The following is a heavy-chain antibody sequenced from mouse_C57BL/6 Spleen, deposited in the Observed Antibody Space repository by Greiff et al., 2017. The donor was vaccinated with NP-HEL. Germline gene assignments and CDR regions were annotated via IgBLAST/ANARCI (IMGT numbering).Heavy chain of an antibody. V-gene: IGHV1-69*01. CDR3: ARGGDYSFDY. Sequence: QVQLQQPGAELVMPGASVKLSCKASGYTFTSYWMHWVKQRPGHGLEWIGEIDPSDSYTNYNQKFKGKSTLTVDKSSSTAYMQRSSLTSEDSAVYYCARGGDYSFDYWGQGTTLTVSS. CDR2: IDPSDSYT. CDR1: GYTFTSYW. J-gene: IGHJ2*01. D-gene: IGHD2-4*01.